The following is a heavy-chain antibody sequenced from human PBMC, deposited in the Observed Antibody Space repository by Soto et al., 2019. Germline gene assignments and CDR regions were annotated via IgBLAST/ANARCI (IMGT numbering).Heavy chain of an antibody. Sequence: ASVKLSCKASGYTFTSYAMHCVRQAPGQRLEWMGWINAGNGNTKYSQKFQGRVTITRDTSASTAYMELSSLRSEDTAVYYCARVPVWFGQSSFDYWGQGTLVTVSS. V-gene: IGHV1-3*01. CDR1: GYTFTSYA. D-gene: IGHD3-10*01. CDR3: ARVPVWFGQSSFDY. J-gene: IGHJ4*02. CDR2: INAGNGNT.